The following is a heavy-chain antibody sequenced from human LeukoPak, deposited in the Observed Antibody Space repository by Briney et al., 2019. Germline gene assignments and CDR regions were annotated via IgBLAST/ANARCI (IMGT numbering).Heavy chain of an antibody. Sequence: SETLSLTCTVSGGSISSYYWSWIRQPPGKGLEWIGYIYYSGSTNYNPSLKSRVTISVDTSKNQFSLKLSSVTAADTAVYYCARGIAAAGPPPTDYYYYYMDVWGKGTTVTVSS. V-gene: IGHV4-59*01. J-gene: IGHJ6*03. CDR2: IYYSGST. D-gene: IGHD6-13*01. CDR1: GGSISSYY. CDR3: ARGIAAAGPPPTDYYYYYMDV.